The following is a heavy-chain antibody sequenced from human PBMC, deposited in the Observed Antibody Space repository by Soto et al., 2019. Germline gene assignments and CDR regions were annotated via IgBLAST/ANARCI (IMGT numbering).Heavy chain of an antibody. J-gene: IGHJ5*02. D-gene: IGHD2-2*02. CDR1: GYTFTSYA. V-gene: IGHV1-3*01. CDR3: AKSATVPAAIAS. CDR2: INAGNGNT. Sequence: QVQLVQSGAEVKKPGASVKVSCKASGYTFTSYAMHWVRQAPGQRLEWMGWINAGNGNTKYSQKFQGRVTITRDTAASTAYMELSSLRSEDTAVYYCAKSATVPAAIASWGQGTLVTVSS.